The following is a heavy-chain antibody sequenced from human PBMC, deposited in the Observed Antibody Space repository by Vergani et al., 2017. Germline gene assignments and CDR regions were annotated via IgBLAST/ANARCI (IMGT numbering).Heavy chain of an antibody. D-gene: IGHD6-13*01. Sequence: QVQLVQSGAEVKKPGASVKVSCKASGYTFTGYYMHWVRQAPGQGLEWMGWINPNSGGTNYAQKFQGRVTMTRDTSISTAYMELSRLRSDDTAVYYCAREYLLYSTRRPWYFDLWGRGTLVTVSS. CDR1: GYTFTGYY. J-gene: IGHJ2*01. V-gene: IGHV1-2*02. CDR2: INPNSGGT. CDR3: AREYLLYSTRRPWYFDL.